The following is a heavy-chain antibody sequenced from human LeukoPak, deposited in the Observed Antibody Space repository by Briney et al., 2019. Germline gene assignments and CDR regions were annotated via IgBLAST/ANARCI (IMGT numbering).Heavy chain of an antibody. CDR1: GFTFTNYG. J-gene: IGHJ4*02. CDR2: ISAYNDNT. CDR3: ARDGEGSSRSFTY. D-gene: IGHD6-13*01. Sequence: ASAKVSCKASGFTFTNYGISWVRQAPGQGLEWMGWISAYNDNTNYAQKLQGRVTMTTDTSTSTAYMELRSLRSDDTAMYYCARDGEGSSRSFTYWGQGTLVTVSS. V-gene: IGHV1-18*01.